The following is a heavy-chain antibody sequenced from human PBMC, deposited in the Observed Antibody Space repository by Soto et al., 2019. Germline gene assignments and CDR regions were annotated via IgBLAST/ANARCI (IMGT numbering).Heavy chain of an antibody. CDR2: VSRGSPTM. Sequence: PGGSLRLSCAASGFTFSTYSMNWVRQAPGKGLEWVAYVSRGSPTMHYADSVKGRFTISRDNARNSLYLQMNSLKADDTAVYYCTRDPEALDYWGQGTLVTVSS. CDR1: GFTFSTYS. J-gene: IGHJ4*02. CDR3: TRDPEALDY. V-gene: IGHV3-48*01.